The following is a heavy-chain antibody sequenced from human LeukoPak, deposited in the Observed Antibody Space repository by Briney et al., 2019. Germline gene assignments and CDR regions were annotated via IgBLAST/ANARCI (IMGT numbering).Heavy chain of an antibody. CDR2: IIPIFGTA. CDR1: GGTFSSYA. D-gene: IGHD3-22*01. Sequence: GASVKVSCKASGGTFSSYAISWVRQAPGQGLEWMGGIIPIFGTANYAQKFQGRVTITADESTSTAYMELSSLRSEDTAVYYCASNYYDSSGPLVAFDIWGQGTMITVSS. CDR3: ASNYYDSSGPLVAFDI. V-gene: IGHV1-69*13. J-gene: IGHJ3*02.